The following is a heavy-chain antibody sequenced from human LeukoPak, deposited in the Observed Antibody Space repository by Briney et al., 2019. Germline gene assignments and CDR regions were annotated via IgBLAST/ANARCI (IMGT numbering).Heavy chain of an antibody. Sequence: SEILSLTCTVSGGSIGGYYWSWIRQPPGKGLEWIGHVYDTGCTNFNPSFKSRVTMSLDTSKNQFSLILNSVTAADTALYYCARVRGLGLFDYWGRGTQVTVSS. CDR2: VYDTGCT. CDR3: ARVRGLGLFDY. V-gene: IGHV4-59*01. CDR1: GGSIGGYY. J-gene: IGHJ4*02. D-gene: IGHD3-10*01.